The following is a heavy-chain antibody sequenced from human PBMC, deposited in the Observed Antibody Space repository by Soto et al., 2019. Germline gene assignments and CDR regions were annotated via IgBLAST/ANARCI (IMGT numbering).Heavy chain of an antibody. CDR1: GFTFSTYA. J-gene: IGHJ6*01. Sequence: EVQLLESGGRLVQPGGSLRLSCAASGFTFSTYAMSWVRQAPGKGLEWVSSLSTSGDITYYADSVKGRFTISRDNSKNALYLQMSSLRAEDRALDYCARGVSGGSGSPASHSYSGLDVWGQGTTVTVSS. D-gene: IGHD2-15*01. CDR2: LSTSGDIT. CDR3: ARGVSGGSGSPASHSYSGLDV. V-gene: IGHV3-23*01.